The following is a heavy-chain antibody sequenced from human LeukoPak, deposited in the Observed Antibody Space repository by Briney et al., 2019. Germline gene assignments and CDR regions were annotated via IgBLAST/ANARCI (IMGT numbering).Heavy chain of an antibody. J-gene: IGHJ5*02. CDR3: ARASITIFGVVKGQGYWFDP. CDR2: IIPIFGTA. Sequence: ASVKVSCKASGGTFSSYAISWVRQAPGQGLDWMGGIIPIFGTANYAQKFQGRVTITADESTSTAYMELSSLRSEDTAVYYCARASITIFGVVKGQGYWFDPWGQGALVTVSS. CDR1: GGTFSSYA. V-gene: IGHV1-69*13. D-gene: IGHD3-3*01.